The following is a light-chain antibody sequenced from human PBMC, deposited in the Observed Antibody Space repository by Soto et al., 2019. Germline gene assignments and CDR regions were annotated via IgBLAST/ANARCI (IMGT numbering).Light chain of an antibody. Sequence: QSALTQPASVSGSPGQSITISCAGTRGDVGGYNYVSWYQQHPGKAPNLIIYDVTNRPSGVSDRFSGSKSGNMASLTISGLQAEDEADYHCSSYTSGRPLVVFGGGTKLTVL. CDR3: SSYTSGRPLVV. J-gene: IGLJ2*01. CDR1: RGDVGGYNY. CDR2: DVT. V-gene: IGLV2-14*01.